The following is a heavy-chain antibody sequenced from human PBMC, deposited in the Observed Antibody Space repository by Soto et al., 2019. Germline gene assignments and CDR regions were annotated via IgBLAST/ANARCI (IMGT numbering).Heavy chain of an antibody. J-gene: IGHJ6*02. D-gene: IGHD6-13*01. CDR1: GFIFSDYT. V-gene: IGHV3-48*02. CDR2: ISSSGDAI. Sequence: EVQLVESGGDLVQPGGSLRLSCAASGFIFSDYTMTWVRQAPGRGLEFVSHISSSGDAIFYAESVKGRFTVSRDNAKNSLYLQMNSLRDDDTAVYFCARDHGGSTWFVGVYYFFGMDVWDQGTAVTVSS. CDR3: ARDHGGSTWFVGVYYFFGMDV.